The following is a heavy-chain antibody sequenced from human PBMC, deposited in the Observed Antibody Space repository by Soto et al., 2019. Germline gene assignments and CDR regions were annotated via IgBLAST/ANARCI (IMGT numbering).Heavy chain of an antibody. CDR1: GYNFAGYW. CDR2: IYPSDSDT. J-gene: IGHJ4*02. V-gene: IGHV5-51*01. CDR3: ARGGVSTRTFDY. Sequence: GESLKISCKGSGYNFAGYWIAWVRQMPGKGLELMGIIYPSDSDTRYSPSFQGQVTISADKSISSAYLQWSGLRASDTAMYYCARGGVSTRTFDYWGQGTPVTVSS. D-gene: IGHD3-3*01.